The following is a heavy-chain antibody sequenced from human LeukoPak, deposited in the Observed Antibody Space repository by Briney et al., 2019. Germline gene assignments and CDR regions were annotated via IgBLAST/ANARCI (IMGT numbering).Heavy chain of an antibody. V-gene: IGHV3-23*01. CDR2: ISGSGGGT. Sequence: GGSLRLSCAASGFTFSSYAMSWVRQAPGKGLEWVSAISGSGGGTYFADSVKGRFIISRDNSRNTLFLQMNSLRAEDTAVYYCAKGIIVVVPAATDCWGQGTLVTVSS. D-gene: IGHD2-2*01. CDR3: AKGIIVVVPAATDC. J-gene: IGHJ4*02. CDR1: GFTFSSYA.